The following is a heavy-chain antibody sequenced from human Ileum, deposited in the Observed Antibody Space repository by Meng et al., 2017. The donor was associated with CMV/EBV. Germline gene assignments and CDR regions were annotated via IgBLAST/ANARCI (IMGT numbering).Heavy chain of an antibody. V-gene: IGHV4-59*01. D-gene: IGHD5-12*01. CDR3: ARAGGYDYHFDF. CDR2: INYSGST. J-gene: IGHJ4*02. Sequence: GSLRLSCIVSGVSISSYFWSWIRLSPGKGLEWIGYINYSGSTKYNPSLESRVSISIDTSKNQFSLRLRSVTAADTAEYYCARAGGYDYHFDFWGQGTLVTVSS. CDR1: GVSISSYF.